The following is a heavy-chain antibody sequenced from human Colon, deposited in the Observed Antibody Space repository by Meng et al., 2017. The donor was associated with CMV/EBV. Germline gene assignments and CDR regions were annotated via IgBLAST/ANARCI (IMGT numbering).Heavy chain of an antibody. Sequence: KSSGYSFTDYYFHWVRQAPGQGLEWMGWINPNNGGTSYAQKFQVRVTMTTDTSISTAFLDVTSLRSDDTAVYYCARGPPSNWNFHLDNWGQGTLVTVPS. CDR1: GYSFTDYY. CDR3: ARGPPSNWNFHLDN. J-gene: IGHJ4*02. CDR2: INPNNGGT. V-gene: IGHV1-2*02. D-gene: IGHD1-7*01.